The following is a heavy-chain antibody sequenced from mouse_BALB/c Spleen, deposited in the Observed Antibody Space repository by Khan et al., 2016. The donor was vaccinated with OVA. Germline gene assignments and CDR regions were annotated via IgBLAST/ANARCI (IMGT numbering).Heavy chain of an antibody. CDR1: GYTFTNYG. V-gene: IGHV9-1*02. J-gene: IGHJ1*01. CDR2: INTYTGEP. CDR3: ARGASDWYFDV. Sequence: VQLQESGPELKKPGETVKISCKASGYTFTNYGMNWVKQAPGKGLKWMGWINTYTGEPTYTDDFKGRFAFSLETSASTVYLQSNKLKNEDMAKYFCARGASDWYFDVWGAGTTVTVSA.